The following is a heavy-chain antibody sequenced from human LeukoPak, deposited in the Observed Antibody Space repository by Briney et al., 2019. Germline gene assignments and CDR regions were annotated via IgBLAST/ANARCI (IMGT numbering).Heavy chain of an antibody. Sequence: GGTLRLSCAASGFTFSSYGMSWVRQAPGKGLEWVSAISGSGGSTYYADSVKGRFTISRDNAKNSLFLQMNSLRAEDTAVYYCARAHGAGGLGYQYMDVWGKGTTVTISS. J-gene: IGHJ6*03. D-gene: IGHD2-2*01. CDR3: ARAHGAGGLGYQYMDV. V-gene: IGHV3-23*01. CDR2: ISGSGGST. CDR1: GFTFSSYG.